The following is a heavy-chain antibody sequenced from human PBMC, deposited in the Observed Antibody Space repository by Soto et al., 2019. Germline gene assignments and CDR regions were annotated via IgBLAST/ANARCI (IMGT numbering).Heavy chain of an antibody. CDR2: ISGSGFKK. Sequence: XEFLRLSCAASGFIFENFGMSWVRQAPGKGLEWISSISGSGFKKYYADSVKGRFTISRDNSKSTVYLELNNLSAEDTAVYHCAKNQGVELVQLATVDWFDPWGQGSVVTVSS. CDR1: GFIFENFG. J-gene: IGHJ5*02. CDR3: AKNQGVELVQLATVDWFDP. V-gene: IGHV3-23*01. D-gene: IGHD1-1*01.